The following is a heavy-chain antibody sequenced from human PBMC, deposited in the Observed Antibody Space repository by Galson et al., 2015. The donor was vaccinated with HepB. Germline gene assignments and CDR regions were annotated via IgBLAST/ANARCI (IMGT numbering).Heavy chain of an antibody. CDR1: GFTFSSYW. D-gene: IGHD2-2*01. CDR3: ARENLGYCSSTSCRAYYYYYGMDV. Sequence: SLRLSCAASGFTFSSYWMSRVRRAPGKGLEWVANIKQDGSEKCYVDSVKGRFTISRDNAKNSLYLQMNSLRAEDTAVYYCARENLGYCSSTSCRAYYYYYGMDVWGQGTTVTVSS. J-gene: IGHJ6*02. CDR2: IKQDGSEK. V-gene: IGHV3-7*03.